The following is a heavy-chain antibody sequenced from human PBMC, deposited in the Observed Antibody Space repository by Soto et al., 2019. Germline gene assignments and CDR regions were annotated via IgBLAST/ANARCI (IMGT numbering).Heavy chain of an antibody. CDR3: ARPTGSSSGWYFDS. J-gene: IGHJ4*02. CDR1: GGSISSSSYY. Sequence: SETLSLSCTVSGGSISSSSYYCGWIRQTPGKGLEWTGSIYYSGSTYYTPSLKSRVTISVDTSKNQFYLKLSSVTAADTAVYYCARPTGSSSGWYFDSWGQGTLVTVSS. D-gene: IGHD6-19*01. CDR2: IYYSGST. V-gene: IGHV4-39*01.